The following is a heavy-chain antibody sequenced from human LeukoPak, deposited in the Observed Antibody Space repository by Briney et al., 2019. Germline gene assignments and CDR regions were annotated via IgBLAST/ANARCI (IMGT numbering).Heavy chain of an antibody. Sequence: GGSLRLSCAASGFTFDDYAMHWVRQAPGKGLEWVSGISWNSGSIGYADSVKGRFTISRDNAKNTLYLQMNSLRVEDTAVYYCARDLAGSRDKWGQGTLVTVSS. CDR1: GFTFDDYA. D-gene: IGHD2-15*01. V-gene: IGHV3-9*01. J-gene: IGHJ4*02. CDR2: ISWNSGSI. CDR3: ARDLAGSRDK.